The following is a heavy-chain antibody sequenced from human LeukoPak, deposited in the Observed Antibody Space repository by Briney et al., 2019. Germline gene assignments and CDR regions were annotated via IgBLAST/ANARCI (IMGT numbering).Heavy chain of an antibody. V-gene: IGHV1-69*13. CDR2: IIPIFGTA. Sequence: GASVKVSCKASGGTFSSYAISWVRQAPGQGLEWMGGIIPIFGTANYAQKLQGRVTITADESTSTAYMELSSLRSEDTAVYYCARDSTAYYYGSGSPAGYWGQGTLVTVSS. CDR1: GGTFSSYA. D-gene: IGHD3-10*01. CDR3: ARDSTAYYYGSGSPAGY. J-gene: IGHJ4*02.